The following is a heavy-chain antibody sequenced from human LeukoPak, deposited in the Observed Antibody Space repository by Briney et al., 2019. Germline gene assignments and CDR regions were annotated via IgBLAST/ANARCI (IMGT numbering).Heavy chain of an antibody. CDR2: IYTSGST. Sequence: SETLSLTCTVSGGSISSYYWSWIRQPAGKGLEWIRRIYTSGSTNYNPSLKSRVTMSVDTSKNQFSLKLSSVTAADTTVYYCARAYPSIAVAVPNDYWGQGTLVTVSS. J-gene: IGHJ4*02. CDR1: GGSISSYY. CDR3: ARAYPSIAVAVPNDY. D-gene: IGHD6-19*01. V-gene: IGHV4-4*07.